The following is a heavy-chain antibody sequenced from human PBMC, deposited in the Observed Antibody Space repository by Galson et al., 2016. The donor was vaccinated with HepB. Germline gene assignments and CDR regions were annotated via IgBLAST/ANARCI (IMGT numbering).Heavy chain of an antibody. CDR1: GIRFNAYGG. CDR2: IWYNEMNK. D-gene: IGHD3-10*01. CDR3: TRDGFGGTNDAFDI. V-gene: IGHV3-33*01. J-gene: IGHJ3*02. Sequence: LRLSCAASGIRFNAYGGTHWVRQAPGKGLEWVAVIWYNEMNKHYADSVKGRFAISKDDSKNTVYLEMNSLRDEDTAVYYCTRDGFGGTNDAFDIWGQGTFVAVSS.